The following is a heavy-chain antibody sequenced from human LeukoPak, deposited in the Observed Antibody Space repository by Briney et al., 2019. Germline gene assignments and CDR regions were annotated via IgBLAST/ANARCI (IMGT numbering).Heavy chain of an antibody. J-gene: IGHJ4*02. Sequence: AGGSLRLSCAASGFTFSSYSMNWVRQAPGKGLEWVSSIGSSSTYIYYADSVKGRFTISRDNAKNSLYLRMNSLRAEDTAVYYCARGSGGVAGPKWGQGTLVTVSS. CDR2: IGSSSTYI. D-gene: IGHD6-19*01. V-gene: IGHV3-21*01. CDR3: ARGSGGVAGPK. CDR1: GFTFSSYS.